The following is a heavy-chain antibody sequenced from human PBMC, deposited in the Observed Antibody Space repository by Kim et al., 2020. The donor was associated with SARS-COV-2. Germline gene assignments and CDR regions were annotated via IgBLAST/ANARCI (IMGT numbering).Heavy chain of an antibody. D-gene: IGHD3-10*01. J-gene: IGHJ3*02. CDR3: TTVDGSGSYYNLDAFDI. V-gene: IGHV3-15*01. CDR1: GFTFSNAW. CDR2: IKSKTAGGTT. Sequence: GGSLRLSCAASGFTFSNAWMSWVRQAPGKGLEWVGRIKSKTAGGTTDYAAPVKGRFTISRDDSKNTLYLQMNSLKTEDTAVYYCTTVDGSGSYYNLDAFDIWGEGTMVTVSS.